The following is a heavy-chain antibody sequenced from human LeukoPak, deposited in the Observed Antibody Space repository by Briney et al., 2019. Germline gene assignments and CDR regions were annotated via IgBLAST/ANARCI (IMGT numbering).Heavy chain of an antibody. CDR3: ARGGTKYSGYDPLDY. V-gene: IGHV1-18*01. CDR1: GYTFSSYG. CDR2: ISAYNGNT. J-gene: IGHJ4*02. Sequence: ASVKVSCKASGYTFSSYGISWVRQAPGQGLEWMGWISAYNGNTNYAQKLQGRVTMTTDTSTSTAYMELRSLRSDDTAVYYCARGGTKYSGYDPLDYWGQGTLVTVSS. D-gene: IGHD5-12*01.